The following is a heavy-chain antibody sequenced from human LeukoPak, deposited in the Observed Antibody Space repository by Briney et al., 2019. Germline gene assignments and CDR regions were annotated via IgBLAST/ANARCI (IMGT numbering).Heavy chain of an antibody. J-gene: IGHJ4*02. V-gene: IGHV3-23*01. CDR1: GFTFSSYG. CDR3: PKLAAATTDYKTEYYFDY. D-gene: IGHD6-25*01. CDR2: IIGSGGST. Sequence: PGGSLRLSCAASGFTFSSYGMSWVRQAPGKGLEWVSAIIGSGGSTYYADSVKGRFTISRDNSKNTLYLQMNSLRAEDTAVYYCPKLAAATTDYKTEYYFDYWGQGTLVTVSS.